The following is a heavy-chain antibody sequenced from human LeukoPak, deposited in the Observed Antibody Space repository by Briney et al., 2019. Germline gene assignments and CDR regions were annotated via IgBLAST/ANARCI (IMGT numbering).Heavy chain of an antibody. CDR1: GGAFSDYY. D-gene: IGHD6-13*01. V-gene: IGHV4-34*01. J-gene: IGHJ5*02. CDR2: INHSGST. Sequence: SETLSLTCAVYGGAFSDYYWTWIRQPPGKGLEWIGEINHSGSTNYNPSLKSRVTISVDTSKNQFSLKLRSVTAADTAVYYCARGRGSSWYNWFDPWGQGTLVTVSS. CDR3: ARGRGSSWYNWFDP.